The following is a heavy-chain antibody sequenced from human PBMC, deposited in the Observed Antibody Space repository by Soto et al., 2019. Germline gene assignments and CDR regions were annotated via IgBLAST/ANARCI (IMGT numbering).Heavy chain of an antibody. CDR1: RFTVSSNY. CDR3: ANENYYDSSAYLDY. J-gene: IGHJ4*02. V-gene: IGHV3-30*18. D-gene: IGHD3-22*01. Sequence: PLRLSWAASRFTVSSNYMSWVLKNPGKGLEWVAVISNDGSNKYYADSVKGRFTISRDNSKNTLDLQMNSLRAEDTAVYYCANENYYDSSAYLDYWGQGTLVTVSS. CDR2: ISNDGSNK.